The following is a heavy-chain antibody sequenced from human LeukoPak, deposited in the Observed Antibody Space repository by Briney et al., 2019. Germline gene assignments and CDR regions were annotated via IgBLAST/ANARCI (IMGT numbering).Heavy chain of an antibody. CDR1: GFIFSDYS. V-gene: IGHV4-34*01. J-gene: IGHJ3*01. D-gene: IGHD4-23*01. CDR3: ARMAVGN. Sequence: PGGSLRLSCAASGFIFSDYSLNWVRQPPGKGLEWIGEINHSGSTNYNPSLKSRVTISVDTSKNQFSLKLSSVTAADTAVYYCARMAVGNWGQGTMVTVSS. CDR2: INHSGST.